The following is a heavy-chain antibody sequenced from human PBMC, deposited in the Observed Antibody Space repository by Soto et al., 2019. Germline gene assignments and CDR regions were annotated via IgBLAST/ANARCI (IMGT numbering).Heavy chain of an antibody. D-gene: IGHD2-2*01. CDR2: ISGSGGST. CDR3: AKAPHKCHYFDY. CDR1: GFTFSSYA. J-gene: IGHJ4*02. V-gene: IGHV3-23*01. Sequence: EVQLLESGGGLVQPGGSLRLSCAASGFTFSSYAMSWVRQAPGKGLEWVSAISGSGGSTYYADSVKGRFTSSRDNSKNTLYLQMNSLRAEDTAVYYCAKAPHKCHYFDYWGQGTLVTVSS.